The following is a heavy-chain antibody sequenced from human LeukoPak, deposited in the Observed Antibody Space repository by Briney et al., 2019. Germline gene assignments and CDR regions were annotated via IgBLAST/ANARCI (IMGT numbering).Heavy chain of an antibody. Sequence: SETLSLTCSVSGVSIKSYYWHWIRQSPGKGLEWIGYFDLTGNPNYNSFLKSRATMSGDNSKNHFSLTLTSVTPADTAVYFCARSKFSFGASKFDAWGQGTLVSVSS. D-gene: IGHD1-26*01. V-gene: IGHV4-59*01. CDR1: GVSIKSYY. J-gene: IGHJ5*02. CDR2: FDLTGNP. CDR3: ARSKFSFGASKFDA.